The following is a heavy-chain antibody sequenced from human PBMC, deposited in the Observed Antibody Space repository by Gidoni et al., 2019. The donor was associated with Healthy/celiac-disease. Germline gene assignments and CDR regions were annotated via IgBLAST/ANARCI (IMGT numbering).Heavy chain of an antibody. CDR3: ARERITMVRGVRGWFDP. CDR2: INPNSGGT. J-gene: IGHJ5*02. CDR1: GYTFTGYY. D-gene: IGHD3-10*01. Sequence: QVQLVQSGAEVKKPGASVKVSCKASGYTFTGYYMHWVRQAPGQGLEWMGWINPNSGGTNYAQKFQGRVTMTRDTSISTAYMELSRLRSDDTAVYYCARERITMVRGVRGWFDPWGQGTLVTVSS. V-gene: IGHV1-2*02.